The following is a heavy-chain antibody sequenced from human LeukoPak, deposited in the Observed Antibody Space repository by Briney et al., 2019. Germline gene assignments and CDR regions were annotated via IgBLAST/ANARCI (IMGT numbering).Heavy chain of an antibody. CDR2: VDHTGST. CDR3: ARGRVSSSAWYSTYYYYFYMDV. V-gene: IGHV4-59*01. J-gene: IGHJ6*03. Sequence: SETLSLTCSVSDDSITMYYWTWIRQPPGKELEWIGYVDHTGSTNFNPSLNGRVSISRDTTKNLFSLRLRSVTAADTAVYFCARGRVSSSAWYSTYYYYFYMDVWGKGTTVTVSS. CDR1: DDSITMYY. D-gene: IGHD1-1*01.